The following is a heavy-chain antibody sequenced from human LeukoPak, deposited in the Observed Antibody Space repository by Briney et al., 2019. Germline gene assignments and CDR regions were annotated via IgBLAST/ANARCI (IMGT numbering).Heavy chain of an antibody. D-gene: IGHD2-2*01. CDR1: GFTFSGYG. J-gene: IGHJ4*02. CDR2: ISYDGSNK. V-gene: IGHV3-30*18. Sequence: GRSLRLSCAASGFTFSGYGMHWVRQAPGKGLEWVAVISYDGSNKYYADSVKGRFTISRDNSKNTLYLQMNSLRAEDTAVYYCAKEPVVPAAPLDYWGQGTLVTVSS. CDR3: AKEPVVPAAPLDY.